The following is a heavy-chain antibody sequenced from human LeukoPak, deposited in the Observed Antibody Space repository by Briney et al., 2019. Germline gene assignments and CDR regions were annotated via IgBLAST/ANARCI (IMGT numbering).Heavy chain of an antibody. D-gene: IGHD3-10*01. J-gene: IGHJ5*02. CDR3: ARISVYGSGSYNP. CDR1: GGSISSSSYY. CDR2: MYYSGST. Sequence: SETLSLTCTVSGGSISSSSYYWGWIRQPPGKGREWIGRMYYSGSTYYNPSLKSRVTISVDTSKNQFSLKLSSVTAADTAVYYCARISVYGSGSYNPWGQGTLVTVSS. V-gene: IGHV4-39*01.